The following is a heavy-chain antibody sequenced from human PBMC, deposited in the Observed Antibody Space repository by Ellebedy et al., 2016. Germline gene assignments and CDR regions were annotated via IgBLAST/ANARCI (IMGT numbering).Heavy chain of an antibody. J-gene: IGHJ4*02. CDR1: GFTFSSYA. CDR2: ISGSGGST. V-gene: IGHV3-23*01. Sequence: GESLKISXAASGFTFSSYAMNWVRQAPGKGLEWVSAISGSGGSTYYADSVKGRFTISRVNAKRSLYLQMNSLRAEDTAVYYCASSGYDFWNGLYYFDYWGQGTLVTVSS. D-gene: IGHD3-3*01. CDR3: ASSGYDFWNGLYYFDY.